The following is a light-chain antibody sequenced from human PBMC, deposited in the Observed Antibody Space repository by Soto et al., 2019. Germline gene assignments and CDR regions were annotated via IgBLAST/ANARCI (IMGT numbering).Light chain of an antibody. CDR2: TNN. CDR3: ATWDDSLNGVV. V-gene: IGLV1-44*01. J-gene: IGLJ2*01. Sequence: QSVLTQPPSASGTPGQRVTISCSGSNSNIGSNTVNWYQQLPGTAPKILIYTNNHRPSGVPDRFSRSKSGTSASLAISGLQSEDEADYYCATWDDSLNGVVFGGGTKLTVL. CDR1: NSNIGSNT.